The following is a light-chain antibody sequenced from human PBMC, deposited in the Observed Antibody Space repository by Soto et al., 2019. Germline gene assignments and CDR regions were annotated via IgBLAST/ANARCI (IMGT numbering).Light chain of an antibody. V-gene: IGLV1-44*01. J-gene: IGLJ2*01. CDR2: NNN. CDR1: SSKVGRNT. Sequence: QSVLTQPPSASGTPGQRVTISCSGSSSKVGRNTVNWYQQLPGTAPKLLIYNNNQRPSGVPDRFSGSKSGTSASLAIIGLQSEDEADYYCAAWDDSLNAVVFGGGTKVTVL. CDR3: AAWDDSLNAVV.